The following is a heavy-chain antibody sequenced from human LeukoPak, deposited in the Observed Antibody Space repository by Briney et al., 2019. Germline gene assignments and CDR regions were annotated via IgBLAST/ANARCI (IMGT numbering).Heavy chain of an antibody. CDR2: TKQDGGEK. CDR1: GVSFSSYW. Sequence: GGSLRLSCAASGVSFSSYWMSWVRQAPGKGLEWVANTKQDGGEKYYVQSVKGRVTISADNAKSTPYLQMSSLRAEDTALYYCANDFRAKYGSGAYGWFDPWGEGTLVTVSS. D-gene: IGHD3-10*01. J-gene: IGHJ5*02. CDR3: ANDFRAKYGSGAYGWFDP. V-gene: IGHV3-7*03.